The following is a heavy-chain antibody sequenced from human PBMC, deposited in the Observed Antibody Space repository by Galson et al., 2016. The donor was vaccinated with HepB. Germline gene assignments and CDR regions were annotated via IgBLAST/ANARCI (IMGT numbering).Heavy chain of an antibody. V-gene: IGHV3-30*14. CDR3: ARGLRWSWFFKIYFYYGMDV. J-gene: IGHJ6*02. Sequence: SLRLSCAASGFTFSSHIMHWARQAPGKGLEWVAVISHDGGNHFYADSVKGRFPISRDNSKNTLYLQMNRLKPDDTAVYFCARGLRWSWFFKIYFYYGMDVWGQGTTVTVSS. CDR1: GFTFSSHI. CDR2: ISHDGGNH. D-gene: IGHD3-10*01.